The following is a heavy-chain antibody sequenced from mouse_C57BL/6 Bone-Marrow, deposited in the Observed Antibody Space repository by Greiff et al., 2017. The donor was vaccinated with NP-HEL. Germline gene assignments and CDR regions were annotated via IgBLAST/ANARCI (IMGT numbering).Heavy chain of an antibody. CDR1: GFSLTSYG. Sequence: VQLQQSGPGLVQPSQSLSITCTVSGFSLTSYGVHWVRQSPGKGLEWLGVIWSGGSTDYNAAFISRLSIIKDNSKNQVFFKMNSLQADDTAIYYCARKTHYGYDDPFYAMDYWGQGTSVTVSS. V-gene: IGHV2-2*01. CDR2: IWSGGST. CDR3: ARKTHYGYDDPFYAMDY. J-gene: IGHJ4*01. D-gene: IGHD2-2*01.